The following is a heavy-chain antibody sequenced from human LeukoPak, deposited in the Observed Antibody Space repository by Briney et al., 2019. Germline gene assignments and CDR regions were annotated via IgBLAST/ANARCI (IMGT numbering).Heavy chain of an antibody. Sequence: SVKVSCKASGGTFSSYAISWVRQAPGQGLEWMGRIIPIFGTANYAQKFQGRVTITTDESTCTAYMELSSLRSEDTAVYYCARERGGDRGYDLDYWGQGTLVTVSS. V-gene: IGHV1-69*05. CDR2: IIPIFGTA. D-gene: IGHD5-12*01. J-gene: IGHJ4*02. CDR3: ARERGGDRGYDLDY. CDR1: GGTFSSYA.